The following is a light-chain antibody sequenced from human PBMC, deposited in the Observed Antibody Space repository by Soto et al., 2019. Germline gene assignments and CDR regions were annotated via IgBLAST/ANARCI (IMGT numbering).Light chain of an antibody. J-gene: IGKJ4*01. CDR3: QQYYSTPLT. V-gene: IGKV4-1*01. CDR2: WAS. CDR1: QTVLYSSNNKNY. Sequence: DIVMTQXXXXLXVSLGERATINCKSSQTVLYSSNNKNYLAWYQQKPGQPPKLLIYWASTRQSGVPDRFSGSGSGTDFTLTISSLQAEDVAVYYCQQYYSTPLTFGGGTKVELK.